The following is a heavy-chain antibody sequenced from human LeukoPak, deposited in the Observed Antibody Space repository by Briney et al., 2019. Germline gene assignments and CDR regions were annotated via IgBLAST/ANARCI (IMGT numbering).Heavy chain of an antibody. CDR3: ARDHYDSSGYYLDYDY. CDR2: IYYSGST. V-gene: IGHV4-59*12. J-gene: IGHJ4*02. CDR1: GDSIGSSY. D-gene: IGHD3-22*01. Sequence: PSQTLSLTCTVSGDSIGSSYWSWIRQPPGKGLEWIGYIYYSGSTSYNPSLKSRATISVDTSKNQFSLKLSSVTAADTAVYYCARDHYDSSGYYLDYDYWGQGTLVTVSS.